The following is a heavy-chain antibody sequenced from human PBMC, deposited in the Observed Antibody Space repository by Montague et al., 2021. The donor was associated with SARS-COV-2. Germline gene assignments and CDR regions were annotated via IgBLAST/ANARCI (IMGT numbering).Heavy chain of an antibody. J-gene: IGHJ6*02. V-gene: IGHV4-39*02. CDR1: GGSIGGTNYY. CDR2: IFQSGGI. D-gene: IGHD3-16*01. CDR3: ARTSKLRESSSGNYYYHAVDV. Sequence: SETLSLTCTVSGGSIGGTNYYWDWIRQSPGKGLEWIGNIFQSGGISYNPSLKSRVTISVDTSKNHFSLNMASVTAADTAVYYCARTSKLRESSSGNYYYHAVDVWGQGTTVTVSS.